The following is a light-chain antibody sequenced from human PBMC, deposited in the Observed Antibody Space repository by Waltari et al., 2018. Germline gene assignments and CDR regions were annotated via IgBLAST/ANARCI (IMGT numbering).Light chain of an antibody. V-gene: IGLV1-40*01. CDR2: GNS. CDR1: SSNIGAGYD. J-gene: IGLJ2*01. CDR3: QSYDSSLSAVV. Sequence: QSVLTQPPSVSGAPGQRVTISCPGTSSNIGAGYDVHWYQQLPGPAPKLLIYGNSNRPSGVPDRFSGSKSGTSASLAITGLQAEDEADYYCQSYDSSLSAVVFGGGTKLTVL.